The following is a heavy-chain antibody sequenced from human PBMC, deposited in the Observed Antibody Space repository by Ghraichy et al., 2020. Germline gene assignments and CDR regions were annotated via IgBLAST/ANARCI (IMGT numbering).Heavy chain of an antibody. J-gene: IGHJ4*02. CDR1: GYTFTGYY. D-gene: IGHD4-17*01. Sequence: ASVKVSCKASGYTFTGYYMHWVRQAPGQGLEWMGRINPNSGGTNYAQKFQGRVTMTRDTSISTAYMELSRVRSDDTAVYYCARGQSTVTTPPNFDYWGQGTLVTVSS. CDR3: ARGQSTVTTPPNFDY. CDR2: INPNSGGT. V-gene: IGHV1-2*06.